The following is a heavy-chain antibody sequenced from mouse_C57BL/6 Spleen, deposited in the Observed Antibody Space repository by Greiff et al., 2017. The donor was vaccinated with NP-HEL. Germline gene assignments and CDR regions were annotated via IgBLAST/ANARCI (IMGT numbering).Heavy chain of an antibody. Sequence: EVMLVESGGGLVKPGGSLKLSCAASGFTFSSYAMSWVRQTPEKRLEWVATISDGGSYTYYPDNVKGRFTISRDNAKNNLYLQMSHLKSEDTAMYYCARDGYYGSRYYFDYWGQGTTLTVSS. CDR1: GFTFSSYA. J-gene: IGHJ2*01. CDR3: ARDGYYGSRYYFDY. V-gene: IGHV5-4*01. D-gene: IGHD1-1*01. CDR2: ISDGGSYT.